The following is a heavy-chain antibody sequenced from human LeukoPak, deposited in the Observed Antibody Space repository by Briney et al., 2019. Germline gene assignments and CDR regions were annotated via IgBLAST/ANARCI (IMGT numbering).Heavy chain of an antibody. CDR2: IWFDGSNK. V-gene: IGHV3-33*01. J-gene: IGHJ4*02. CDR1: GFTFSSYG. D-gene: IGHD2-21*02. Sequence: PGGSLRLSCAASGFTFSSYGMHWVRQAPGKGLEWVAVIWFDGSNKYYADSVKGRFTISRDNSKNTLYLQMNSLRAEDTAVYYCARDTCCGGDCYSGIFDYWGQGTLVTVSS. CDR3: ARDTCCGGDCYSGIFDY.